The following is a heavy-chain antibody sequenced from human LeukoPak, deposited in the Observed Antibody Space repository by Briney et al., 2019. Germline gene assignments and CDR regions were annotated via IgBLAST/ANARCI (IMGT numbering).Heavy chain of an antibody. CDR3: ARAPGADYDFWSGYYIYYYGMDV. J-gene: IGHJ6*02. CDR2: MNPNSGNT. V-gene: IGHV1-8*01. CDR1: GYTFTSYD. Sequence: ASVNVSCKASGYTFTSYDINWVRQATGQGLEWMGWMNPNSGNTGYAQKFQGRVTITRDTSASTAYMELSSLRSEDTAVYYCARAPGADYDFWSGYYIYYYGMDVWGQGTTVTVSS. D-gene: IGHD3-3*01.